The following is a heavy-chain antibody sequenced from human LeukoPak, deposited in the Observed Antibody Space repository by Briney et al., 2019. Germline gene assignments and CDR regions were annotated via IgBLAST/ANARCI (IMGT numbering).Heavy chain of an antibody. CDR1: GFSRRGTAMG. J-gene: IGHJ3*02. CDR3: AHRRAFFAFDM. V-gene: IGHV2-5*01. Sequence: ESGPTLVKPTHTLTLTCTFSGFSRRGTAMGVGWVRQTPGRARGTRALLYLNGDKRYATSLKRRLTISKDTSKNPVVLTMTNMDPVDTGTYYCAHRRAFFAFDMWGQGTMVTVSS. CDR2: LYLNGDK. D-gene: IGHD3-3*02.